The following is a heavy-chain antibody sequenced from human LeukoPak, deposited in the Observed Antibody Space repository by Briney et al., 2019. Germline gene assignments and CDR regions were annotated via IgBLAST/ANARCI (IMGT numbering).Heavy chain of an antibody. CDR1: GFTFSSYA. Sequence: PGGSLRLSCAASGFTFSSYAMSWVRQAPGKGLEWVSAISGSGGSTYYADSVKGRFTISRDNSKNTLYLQMNSLRAEDTAVYYCARAPGTAMVMDTSRYYFDYWGQGTLVTVSS. D-gene: IGHD5-18*01. V-gene: IGHV3-23*01. J-gene: IGHJ4*02. CDR2: ISGSGGST. CDR3: ARAPGTAMVMDTSRYYFDY.